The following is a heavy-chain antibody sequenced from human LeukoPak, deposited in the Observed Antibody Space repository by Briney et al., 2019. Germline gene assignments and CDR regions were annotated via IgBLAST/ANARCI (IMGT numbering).Heavy chain of an antibody. D-gene: IGHD5-12*01. CDR1: GFTFSSYT. CDR3: AKGGGYEAQYYYYYLDV. V-gene: IGHV3-21*01. J-gene: IGHJ6*03. Sequence: GGSLRLSCAASGFTFSSYTMNWVRQAPGKGLEWVSSISSSSSYIYYADSMKGRFTISRDNAKNSVYLQMKSLRAEDKAVYYCAKGGGYEAQYYYYYLDVWGKGTTVTISS. CDR2: ISSSSSYI.